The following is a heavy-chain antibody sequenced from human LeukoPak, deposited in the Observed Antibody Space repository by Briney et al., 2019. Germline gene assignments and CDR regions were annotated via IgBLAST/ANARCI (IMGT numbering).Heavy chain of an antibody. CDR1: GGTFISYA. J-gene: IGHJ5*02. D-gene: IGHD1-26*01. V-gene: IGHV1-69*13. Sequence: GASVTVSCKASGGTFISYAISWVRQAPGQGLEWMGGIIPIFGTANYAQKFQGRVTITADEFTSTAYMELSSLRSEDTAVYYCARDSGGSYSWWFDPWGQGTLVTVSS. CDR3: ARDSGGSYSWWFDP. CDR2: IIPIFGTA.